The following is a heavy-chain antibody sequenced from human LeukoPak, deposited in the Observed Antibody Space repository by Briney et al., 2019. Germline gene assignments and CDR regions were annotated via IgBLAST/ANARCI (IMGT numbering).Heavy chain of an antibody. Sequence: GGSLRLSCAASGFTFSSYGMHWVRQAPGRGLEWVAVISYDGSNKYYADSVKGRFTISRDNSKNTLYLQMNSLRAEDTAVYYCAKDFGIAARSFDYWGQGTLVTVSS. V-gene: IGHV3-30*18. D-gene: IGHD6-6*01. J-gene: IGHJ4*02. CDR3: AKDFGIAARSFDY. CDR2: ISYDGSNK. CDR1: GFTFSSYG.